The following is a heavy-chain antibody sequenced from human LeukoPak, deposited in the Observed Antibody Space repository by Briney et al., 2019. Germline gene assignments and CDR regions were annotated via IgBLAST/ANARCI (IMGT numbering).Heavy chain of an antibody. CDR3: ATTLDYYGSGSYGGFDY. J-gene: IGHJ4*02. CDR2: IYPGDSDT. D-gene: IGHD3-10*01. Sequence: PGESLKISCKGSGYSFTTYWIGWVRQMPGKGLEWMGIIYPGDSDTRYSPSFQGQVTISADKSISTAYLQWSSLKASDTAMYYCATTLDYYGSGSYGGFDYWGQGTLVTVSS. CDR1: GYSFTTYW. V-gene: IGHV5-51*01.